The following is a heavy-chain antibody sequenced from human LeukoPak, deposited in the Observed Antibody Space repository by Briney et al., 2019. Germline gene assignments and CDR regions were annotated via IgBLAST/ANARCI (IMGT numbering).Heavy chain of an antibody. CDR3: ARGQTLTF. CDR1: GFTFSSYW. V-gene: IGHV3-7*01. Sequence: PGGSLRLSCAASGFTFSSYWMTWVRQAPGKGLEWVANINQDGSKKFYVDSVKGRFTISRDNAKNAPYLQMNSLRAEDTGVYFCARGQTLTFWGQGTLVTASS. J-gene: IGHJ4*02. CDR2: INQDGSKK.